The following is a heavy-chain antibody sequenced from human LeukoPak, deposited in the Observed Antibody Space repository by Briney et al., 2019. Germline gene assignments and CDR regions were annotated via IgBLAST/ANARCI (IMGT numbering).Heavy chain of an antibody. Sequence: GGSLRLSCAASGFTFSDSFMNWIRQAPGKGLEWLSYISHSGSNLDYAESVRGRFTISRDNANHSLYLQINSLRAEDTAVYYCARCDSSGAPDYWGQGTLVTVSS. CDR2: ISHSGSNL. D-gene: IGHD3-22*01. V-gene: IGHV3-11*01. J-gene: IGHJ4*02. CDR1: GFTFSDSF. CDR3: ARCDSSGAPDY.